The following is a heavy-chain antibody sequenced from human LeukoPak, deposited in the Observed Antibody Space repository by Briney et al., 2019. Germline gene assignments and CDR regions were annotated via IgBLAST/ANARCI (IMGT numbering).Heavy chain of an antibody. CDR2: IKEDGSVK. J-gene: IGHJ4*02. V-gene: IGHV3-7*02. CDR3: AASITMFDY. Sequence: GGSLRLSCAASGFTFSRYWMSWVRQAPGKGLEWVANIKEDGSVKYYVESVKGRFTISRDNAKNSLYLQMNSLRAEDTAVYYCAASITMFDYWGQGTLVTVSS. D-gene: IGHD3-10*01. CDR1: GFTFSRYW.